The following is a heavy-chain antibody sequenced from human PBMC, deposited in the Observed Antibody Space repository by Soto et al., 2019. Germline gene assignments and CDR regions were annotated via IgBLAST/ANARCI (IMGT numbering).Heavy chain of an antibody. Sequence: GGSLRLSCAASGFSFSDDAMHWVRQAPGQGLEWVAVITYDGSNKYYADSVRGRFTISRDNSKSTLYLQMDSLIIDDTAVYYCARDVGTQLDFWSTSGMDVWGEGTTVTVSS. CDR2: ITYDGSNK. J-gene: IGHJ6*04. CDR1: GFSFSDDA. CDR3: ARDVGTQLDFWSTSGMDV. D-gene: IGHD3-3*01. V-gene: IGHV3-30-3*01.